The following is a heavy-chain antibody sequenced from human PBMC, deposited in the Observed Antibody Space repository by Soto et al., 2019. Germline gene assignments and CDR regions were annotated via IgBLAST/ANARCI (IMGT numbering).Heavy chain of an antibody. D-gene: IGHD1-1*01. CDR3: AKSGSGTFDS. V-gene: IGHV3-23*01. J-gene: IGHJ4*02. CDR1: GFAFSIYA. CDR2: ISGSGDNT. Sequence: VQVLESGGGLVQPGESLRLSCAASGFAFSIYAMSWVRQAPGKGLEWVSAISGSGDNTNYADSVKGRFIISRDNSKNTLFLQMDSLRAEDTAVYFCAKSGSGTFDSWGQGALVTVSS.